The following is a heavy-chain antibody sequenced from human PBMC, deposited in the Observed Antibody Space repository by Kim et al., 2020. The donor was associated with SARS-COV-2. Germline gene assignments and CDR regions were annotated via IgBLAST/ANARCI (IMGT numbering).Heavy chain of an antibody. J-gene: IGHJ5*02. Sequence: SVKVSCKASGGTFSSYAISWVRQAPGQGLEWMGGIIPIFGTANYAQKFQGRVTITADESTSTAYMELSSLRSEDTAVYYCARDWGYCSGGSCYDDWFDPWGQGTLVTVSS. CDR2: IIPIFGTA. D-gene: IGHD2-15*01. CDR1: GGTFSSYA. V-gene: IGHV1-69*13. CDR3: ARDWGYCSGGSCYDDWFDP.